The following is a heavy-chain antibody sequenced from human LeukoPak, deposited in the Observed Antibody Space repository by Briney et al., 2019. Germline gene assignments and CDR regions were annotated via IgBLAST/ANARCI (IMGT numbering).Heavy chain of an antibody. V-gene: IGHV1-2*02. Sequence: ASVKVSCKASGYTFTGYYMHWVRQAPGQGLEWMGWINPNSGGTSYAQKFQGRVTMTRDTSTSTVYMELSSLRSEDTAVYYCARDPSGDSSGYLYWGQGTLVTVSS. CDR1: GYTFTGYY. CDR2: INPNSGGT. CDR3: ARDPSGDSSGYLY. J-gene: IGHJ4*02. D-gene: IGHD3-22*01.